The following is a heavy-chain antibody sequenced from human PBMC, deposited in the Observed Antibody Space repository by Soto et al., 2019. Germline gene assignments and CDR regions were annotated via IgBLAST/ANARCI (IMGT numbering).Heavy chain of an antibody. CDR2: IYYSGST. Sequence: QLQLQESGPGLVKPSETLSLTCTVSGGSISSSSYYWGWIRQPPGKGLEWIGSIYYSGSTYYNPSLKSRVTISVDTSKNQFSLKLSSVTAADTAVYYCARHRNRYCSSTSCSGPLDYWGQGTLVTVSS. J-gene: IGHJ4*02. V-gene: IGHV4-39*01. CDR3: ARHRNRYCSSTSCSGPLDY. D-gene: IGHD2-2*01. CDR1: GGSISSSSYY.